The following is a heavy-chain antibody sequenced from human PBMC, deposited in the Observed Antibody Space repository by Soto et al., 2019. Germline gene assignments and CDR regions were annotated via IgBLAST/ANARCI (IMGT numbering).Heavy chain of an antibody. CDR1: GGSFSMYA. CDR3: ATGVDVMAKYDH. D-gene: IGHD5-12*01. J-gene: IGHJ4*02. V-gene: IGHV1-69*13. CDR2: VVPLFGTP. Sequence: QVQLVQSGAEVKEPGSSVKVSCKTSGGSFSMYAISWVRQAPGQGLEWLGGVVPLFGTPNYAQKFLDRVMITEVGSKSIGDRGLSRLTSEDTGVYLCATGVDVMAKYDHWRQGSLVTVSS.